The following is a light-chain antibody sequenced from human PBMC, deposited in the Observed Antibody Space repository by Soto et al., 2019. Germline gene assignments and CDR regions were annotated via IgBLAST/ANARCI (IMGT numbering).Light chain of an antibody. V-gene: IGKV3-15*01. CDR2: GAS. Sequence: EIVMTQSPATLSVSPGERATLSCRASQSVSSNLAWYQQKPGQAPRLLIYGASTRATGIPARFSGSESETEFTHTISSLQAEDVAIYYWQHYNSWPPWTFGQGTKVEIK. CDR1: QSVSSN. J-gene: IGKJ1*01. CDR3: QHYNSWPPWT.